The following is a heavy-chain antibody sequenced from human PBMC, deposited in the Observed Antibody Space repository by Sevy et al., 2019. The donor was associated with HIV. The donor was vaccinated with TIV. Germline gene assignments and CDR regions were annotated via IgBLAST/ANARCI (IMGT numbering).Heavy chain of an antibody. CDR2: ISGSGGST. J-gene: IGHJ4*02. CDR1: GFTFNSYA. Sequence: GGFLRLSCAASGFTFNSYAMGWVRQAPGKGLEWVSGISGSGGSTYYADSVKGRFTISRDNSKNTLYLQMKSLRAEDTAEYYCASTIDYDSSGYYFNFDYWGQGILVTVSS. V-gene: IGHV3-23*01. D-gene: IGHD3-22*01. CDR3: ASTIDYDSSGYYFNFDY.